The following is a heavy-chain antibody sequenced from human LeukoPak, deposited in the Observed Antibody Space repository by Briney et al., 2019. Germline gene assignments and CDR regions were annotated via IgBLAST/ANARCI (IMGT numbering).Heavy chain of an antibody. D-gene: IGHD5-18*01. CDR3: ARRGEAMDPFDY. V-gene: IGHV5-51*01. Sequence: KSGESLKISCKGSGYSFTSYWIAWVRQMPGKGLEWMGFIYPGDSDTKYSPSFQGQVTMSADRSISIAYLQWSSLKASDTAIYYCARRGEAMDPFDYWGQGTLVTVSS. CDR1: GYSFTSYW. CDR2: IYPGDSDT. J-gene: IGHJ4*02.